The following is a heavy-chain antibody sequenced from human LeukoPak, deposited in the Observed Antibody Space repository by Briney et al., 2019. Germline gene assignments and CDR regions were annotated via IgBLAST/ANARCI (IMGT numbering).Heavy chain of an antibody. D-gene: IGHD3-10*01. Sequence: ASVTVSGKSSGGTFSSYAISWVRQPPGQGPGWMGGIIPIFGTGNDAQKCQGRVTITTDESTSTAYMELRSLRTEDRAVYDCRTHLTPYGSGSYYDYYYYYTDVCGKGSTVTVPS. CDR1: GGTFSSYA. CDR2: IIPIFGTG. J-gene: IGHJ6*03. CDR3: RTHLTPYGSGSYYDYYYYYTDV. V-gene: IGHV1-69*05.